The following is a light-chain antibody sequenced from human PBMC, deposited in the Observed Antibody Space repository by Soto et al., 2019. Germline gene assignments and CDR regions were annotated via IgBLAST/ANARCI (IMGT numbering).Light chain of an antibody. V-gene: IGLV2-14*01. J-gene: IGLJ1*01. CDR2: EGS. CDR3: QSYDSSLSGSGFV. Sequence: QSVLTQPASVSGSPGQSITISCTGTSSDVGSYNYVSWYQQHPGKAPKLMIYEGSNRPSGVSSRFSGSKSGPSASLAITGLQAEDEADYYCQSYDSSLSGSGFVFGTGTKVTVL. CDR1: SSDVGSYNY.